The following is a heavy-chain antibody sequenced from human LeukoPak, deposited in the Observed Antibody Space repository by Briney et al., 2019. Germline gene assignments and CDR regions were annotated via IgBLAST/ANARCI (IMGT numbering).Heavy chain of an antibody. J-gene: IGHJ4*02. D-gene: IGHD3-22*01. Sequence: PGGSLRLSCAASGFTFDDYAMHWVRQAPGKGLECVSLISWDGDSTYYSDSVKGRFTISRDNNKNSPYLQMNSLRTEDTALYYCATAPYDSIGIFDYWGQGTLVTVSS. CDR1: GFTFDDYA. CDR3: ATAPYDSIGIFDY. V-gene: IGHV3-43D*03. CDR2: ISWDGDST.